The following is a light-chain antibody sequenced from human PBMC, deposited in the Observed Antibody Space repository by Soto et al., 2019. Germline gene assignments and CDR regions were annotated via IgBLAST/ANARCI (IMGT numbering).Light chain of an antibody. CDR3: LQYNTFPPT. V-gene: IGKV1-17*01. Sequence: DVQMTQSPSPLAASIGDTVTISCRASQAIGSDLAWFQHRPGTAPKRLIFAVSSPQSGVPSRFSGSGSGTDFSLTISSLQPEDFATYFCLQYNTFPPTFGQGTKVDIK. J-gene: IGKJ1*01. CDR2: AVS. CDR1: QAIGSD.